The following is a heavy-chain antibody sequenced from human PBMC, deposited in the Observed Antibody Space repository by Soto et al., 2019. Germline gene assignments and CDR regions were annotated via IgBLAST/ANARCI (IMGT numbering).Heavy chain of an antibody. J-gene: IGHJ6*03. CDR3: ARGKYGDAQFYYYYYMDV. V-gene: IGHV4-34*01. CDR2: INHRGST. CDR1: GGSFSGYY. D-gene: IGHD4-17*01. Sequence: SETLSLTCAVYGGSFSGYYWSWIRQPPGKGLEWIGEINHRGSTNYNPSLKSRVTISVDTSKNQFSLKLSSVTAADTAVYYCARGKYGDAQFYYYYYMDVWGKGTTVTVSS.